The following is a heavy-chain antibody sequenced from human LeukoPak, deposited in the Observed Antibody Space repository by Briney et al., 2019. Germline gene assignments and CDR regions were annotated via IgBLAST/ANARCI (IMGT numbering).Heavy chain of an antibody. V-gene: IGHV1-8*01. CDR1: GYTFTSYD. CDR3: ARGHRGTMIVVVMRYYYMDV. CDR2: MNPNSGNT. D-gene: IGHD3-22*01. Sequence: GASVKVSCKASGYTFTSYDINWVRQATGQGLEWMGWMNPNSGNTGYAQKFQGRVTMTRNTSISTAYMELSSLRSEDTAVYYCARGHRGTMIVVVMRYYYMDVWGKGTTVTISS. J-gene: IGHJ6*03.